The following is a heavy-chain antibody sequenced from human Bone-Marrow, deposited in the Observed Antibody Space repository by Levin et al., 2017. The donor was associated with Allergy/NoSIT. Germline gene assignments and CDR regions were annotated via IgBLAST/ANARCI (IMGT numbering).Heavy chain of an antibody. Sequence: SETLYLTCTVSGGSISPYYWTWIRQFPGKELEWIGYIYYTGSTNYNPSLKSRLTISVDTSNNQFSLNLSSVTAAATAVYYCARSTVFAGRYFDYWGQGILVTVSS. CDR3: ARSTVFAGRYFDY. D-gene: IGHD1-14*01. V-gene: IGHV4-59*01. J-gene: IGHJ4*02. CDR1: GGSISPYY. CDR2: IYYTGST.